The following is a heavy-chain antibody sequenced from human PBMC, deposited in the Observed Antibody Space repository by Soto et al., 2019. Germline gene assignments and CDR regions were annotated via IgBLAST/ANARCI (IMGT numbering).Heavy chain of an antibody. CDR2: IDPSDSYT. V-gene: IGHV5-10-1*01. CDR3: ARPHYDFWSGHADYYYGMDV. Sequence: LGESLKISCKGSGYSFSTYWISWVRQMPGKGLEWMGRIDPSDSYTDYSPSFQGHVTISADKSISTAYLQWSSLKASDTAMYYCARPHYDFWSGHADYYYGMDVWGQGTTVTVSS. CDR1: GYSFSTYW. J-gene: IGHJ6*02. D-gene: IGHD3-3*01.